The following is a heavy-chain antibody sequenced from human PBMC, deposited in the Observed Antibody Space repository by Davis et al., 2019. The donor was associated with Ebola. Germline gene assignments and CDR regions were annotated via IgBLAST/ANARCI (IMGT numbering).Heavy chain of an antibody. CDR1: GFTFSSYG. CDR3: AKSGPGLGYYYMDV. V-gene: IGHV3-30*02. D-gene: IGHD3-9*01. Sequence: GESLKISCAASGFTFSSYGMHWVRQAPGKGLEWVAVIWYDGSNKYYADSVKGRFTISRDNSKSTLYLQMNSLRAEDTALYYCAKSGPGLGYYYMDVWGKGTTVTVSS. CDR2: IWYDGSNK. J-gene: IGHJ6*03.